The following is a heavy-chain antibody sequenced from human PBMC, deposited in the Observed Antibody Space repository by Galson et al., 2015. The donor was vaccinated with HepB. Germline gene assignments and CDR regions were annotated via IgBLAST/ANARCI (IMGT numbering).Heavy chain of an antibody. CDR2: ISWNSGSI. Sequence: SLRLSCAASGFTFDDYAMHWVRQAPGKGLEWVSGISWNSGSIGYADSVKGRFTISGDNAKNSLYLQMNSLRAEDTALYYCAKDIYCSGGSCYPKTPGSAFDIWGQGTMVTVSS. CDR1: GFTFDDYA. V-gene: IGHV3-9*01. CDR3: AKDIYCSGGSCYPKTPGSAFDI. D-gene: IGHD2-15*01. J-gene: IGHJ3*02.